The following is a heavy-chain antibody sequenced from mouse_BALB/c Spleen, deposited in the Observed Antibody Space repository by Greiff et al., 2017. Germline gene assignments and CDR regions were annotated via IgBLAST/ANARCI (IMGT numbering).Heavy chain of an antibody. J-gene: IGHJ3*01. CDR1: GFSLTSYG. V-gene: IGHV2-9*02. CDR2: IWAGGST. D-gene: IGHD3-1*01. CDR3: ARDRGWFAY. Sequence: VQRVESGPGLVAPSQSLSITCTVSGFSLTSYGVHWVRQPPGKGLEWLGVIWAGGSTNYNSALMSRLSISKDNSKSQVFLKMNSLQTDDTAMYYCARDRGWFAYWGQGTLVTVSA.